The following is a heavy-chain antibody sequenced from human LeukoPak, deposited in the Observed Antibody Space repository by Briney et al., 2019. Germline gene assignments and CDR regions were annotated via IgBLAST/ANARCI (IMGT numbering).Heavy chain of an antibody. V-gene: IGHV3-30-3*01. D-gene: IGHD3-10*01. CDR3: ARIRITMVRGVMPDDY. CDR1: GFTFSSYA. CDR2: ISYDGGNK. Sequence: GGSLRLSCAASGFTFSSYAMHWVRQAPGKGLEWVAVISYDGGNKYYADFVKGRFTISRDNSKNTLYLQMNSLRAEDTAVYYCARIRITMVRGVMPDDYWGQGTLVTVSS. J-gene: IGHJ4*02.